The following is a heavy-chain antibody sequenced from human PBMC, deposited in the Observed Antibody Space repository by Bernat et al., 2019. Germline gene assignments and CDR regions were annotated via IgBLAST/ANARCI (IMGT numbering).Heavy chain of an antibody. J-gene: IGHJ4*02. D-gene: IGHD3-9*01. V-gene: IGHV3-23*01. CDR3: AKTVYYDILTGAFDY. Sequence: EVQLLESGGGLVQPGGSLRLSCAASGFTFSSYAMSWVRQAPGKGLEWVSVISGSGGSTYYADYVKGRFTISRDNSKNTLNLQMNSLRAEDTAVYYCAKTVYYDILTGAFDYWGQGTLVTVSS. CDR1: GFTFSSYA. CDR2: ISGSGGST.